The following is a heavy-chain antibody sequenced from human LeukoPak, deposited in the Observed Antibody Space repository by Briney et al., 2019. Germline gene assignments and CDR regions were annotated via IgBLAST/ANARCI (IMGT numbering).Heavy chain of an antibody. CDR3: ARTGGNWNRYYFDY. Sequence: SVKVSCKASGGTFSSYAISWVRQAPGQGLEWMGGIIPIFGTANYAQKFQGRVTITADKSTSTAYMELSSLRSEDTAVYYCARTGGNWNRYYFDYWGQGTLVTVSS. J-gene: IGHJ4*02. D-gene: IGHD1-20*01. CDR1: GGTFSSYA. CDR2: IIPIFGTA. V-gene: IGHV1-69*06.